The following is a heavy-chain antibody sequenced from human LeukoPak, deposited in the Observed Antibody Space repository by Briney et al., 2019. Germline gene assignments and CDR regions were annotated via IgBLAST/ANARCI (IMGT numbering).Heavy chain of an antibody. D-gene: IGHD4-17*01. CDR2: IYPGDSDT. CDR3: ATHYGDYVY. V-gene: IGHV5-51*01. Sequence: GESLEISCKGSGYNFTSYWIDWVRQVPGKGLEWMGIIYPGDSDTRYSPSFQGQVTISADKSTSTAYLQWSSLKASDIAMYYCATHYGDYVYWGQGTLVTVSS. CDR1: GYNFTSYW. J-gene: IGHJ4*02.